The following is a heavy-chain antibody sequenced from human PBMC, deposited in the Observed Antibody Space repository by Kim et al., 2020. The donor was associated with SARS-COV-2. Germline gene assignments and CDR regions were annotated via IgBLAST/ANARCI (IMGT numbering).Heavy chain of an antibody. CDR2: ATNGNT. Sequence: ATNGNTKYSQKFQGRVTISRDTSASTSYMELNNLSSEDTAVYYCARNEAYWGQGTLVTVSS. CDR3: ARNEAY. V-gene: IGHV1-3*01. J-gene: IGHJ4*02.